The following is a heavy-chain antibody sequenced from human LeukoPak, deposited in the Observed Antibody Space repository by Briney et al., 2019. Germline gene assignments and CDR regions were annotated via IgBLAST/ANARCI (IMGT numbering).Heavy chain of an antibody. CDR1: GFPFSSYA. V-gene: IGHV3-64*01. J-gene: IGHJ4*02. D-gene: IGHD2-2*01. CDR3: ARSSIVVVSILDY. CDR2: ISSNGGST. Sequence: GGSLRLSCAASGFPFSSYAMHWVRQAPGKGLEYVSAISSNGGSTSYANSVKGRFTISRDNSKNTLYLQMGSLRAEDMAVYYCARSSIVVVSILDYWGQGTLVAVSS.